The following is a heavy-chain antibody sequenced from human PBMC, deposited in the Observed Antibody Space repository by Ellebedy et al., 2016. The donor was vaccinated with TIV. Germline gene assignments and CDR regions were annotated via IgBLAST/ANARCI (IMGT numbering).Heavy chain of an antibody. CDR3: ATVFDGYRGLDV. D-gene: IGHD5-24*01. J-gene: IGHJ6*02. CDR2: ISAYNGNN. V-gene: IGHV1-18*04. Sequence: AASVKVSCKASGYTFTSYGISWGRHAPAQGLEWMGWISAYNGNNNFAQKLQGRVTMTTDTSTSTAYMELRSLRSDDTAVYYGATVFDGYRGLDVWGQGTTVTVSS. CDR1: GYTFTSYG.